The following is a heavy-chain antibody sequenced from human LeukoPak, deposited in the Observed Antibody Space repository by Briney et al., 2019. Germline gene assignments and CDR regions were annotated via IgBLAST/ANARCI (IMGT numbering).Heavy chain of an antibody. J-gene: IGHJ4*02. V-gene: IGHV3-23*01. D-gene: IGHD2-8*01. CDR3: AKDRSCTNGVCHGDFDY. CDR1: GITFSSYA. CDR2: ISVSGGST. Sequence: GGSLRLSCAASGITFSSYAMSWVRQAPGKGLEWVSGISVSGGSTYYADSVKGRFTISRDNSKNTLYLQVNSLRAEDTAVYYCAKDRSCTNGVCHGDFDYWGQGTLVTVSS.